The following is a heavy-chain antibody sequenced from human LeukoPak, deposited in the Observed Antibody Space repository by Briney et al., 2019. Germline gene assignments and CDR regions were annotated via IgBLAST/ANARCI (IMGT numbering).Heavy chain of an antibody. V-gene: IGHV4-59*12. J-gene: IGHJ4*02. CDR1: GGSISSYY. Sequence: SETLSLTCTVSGGSISSYYWSWIRQPPGKGLEWIGYIYYSGSTNYNPSLKSRVTISVDTSKNQFSLKLSSVTAADTAVYYCARDPTIAAAGTVDYWGQGTLVTVSS. CDR3: ARDPTIAAAGTVDY. CDR2: IYYSGST. D-gene: IGHD6-13*01.